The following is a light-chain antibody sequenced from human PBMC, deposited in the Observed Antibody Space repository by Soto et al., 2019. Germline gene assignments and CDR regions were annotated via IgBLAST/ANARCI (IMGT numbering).Light chain of an antibody. CDR1: SSDVGGYNY. CDR2: DVS. CDR3: CSYVGGYSYV. J-gene: IGLJ1*01. Sequence: QSVLTQPASVSGSPGQSITISCTGTSSDVGGYNYASWYQQHPGKAPKLMIYDVSKRPSGVPDRFSGSKSGNTASLTISGLQAEDEADYYCCSYVGGYSYVFGIGTKV. V-gene: IGLV2-11*01.